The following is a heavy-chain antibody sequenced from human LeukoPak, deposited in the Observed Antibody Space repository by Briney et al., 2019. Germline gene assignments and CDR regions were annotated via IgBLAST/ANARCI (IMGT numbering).Heavy chain of an antibody. CDR3: ARSKPDPVYDYVWGSYRYPSFDY. V-gene: IGHV1-69*04. CDR1: GGTFSSYA. D-gene: IGHD3-16*02. J-gene: IGHJ4*02. Sequence: SVTVSCMASGGTFSSYAISWVRQAPGQGLEWMGRIIPIVGRANYAQKFQGRVTITADKSTSTAYMELSSLRSEDTAVYYCARSKPDPVYDYVWGSYRYPSFDYWGQGTLVTVSS. CDR2: IIPIVGRA.